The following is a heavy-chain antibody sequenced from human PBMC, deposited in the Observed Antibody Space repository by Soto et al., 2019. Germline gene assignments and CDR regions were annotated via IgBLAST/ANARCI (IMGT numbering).Heavy chain of an antibody. V-gene: IGHV4-61*05. CDR3: ARDQLEGNWFDP. J-gene: IGHJ5*02. Sequence: PSETLSLTCTVSGGSISSSSYYWGWIRQPPGKGLEWIGYIYHSGSTLYNPSLKSRVTISIDKSKNQFSLKLSSVTAADTAVYYCARDQLEGNWFDPWGRGTLVTVSS. CDR2: IYHSGST. CDR1: GGSISSSSYY. D-gene: IGHD1-1*01.